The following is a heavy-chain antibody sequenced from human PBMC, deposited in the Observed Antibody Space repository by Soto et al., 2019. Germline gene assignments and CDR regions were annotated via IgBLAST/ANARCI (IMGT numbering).Heavy chain of an antibody. CDR2: IYYSGST. V-gene: IGHV4-30-4*01. J-gene: IGHJ5*02. CDR1: GGSIRIGDSD. CDR3: ARSRQYSYGSLGFDP. D-gene: IGHD5-18*01. Sequence: SETLSFTCTFSGGSIRIGDSDWSWIRQPPGKGLEWIGYIYYSGSTYYNPSLKSRVTISLDTSKNQFSLNLSSVTAADTAVYYCARSRQYSYGSLGFDPWGQGTMVTVSS.